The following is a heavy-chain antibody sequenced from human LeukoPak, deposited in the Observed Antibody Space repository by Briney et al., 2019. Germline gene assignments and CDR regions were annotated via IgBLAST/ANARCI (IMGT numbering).Heavy chain of an antibody. CDR1: GVSVSSGRYN. V-gene: IGHV4-61*01. J-gene: IGHJ4*02. D-gene: IGHD2-21*02. Sequence: SDTLSRTCTVFGVSVSSGRYNGSWYRPPPGKGLKRIGYIYYSGSTNYNPSLKSRVTISVDTSKNQFSLKLSSVAAADTAVYYCARTPGVTASIDYWGQGTLVTVSS. CDR2: IYYSGST. CDR3: ARTPGVTASIDY.